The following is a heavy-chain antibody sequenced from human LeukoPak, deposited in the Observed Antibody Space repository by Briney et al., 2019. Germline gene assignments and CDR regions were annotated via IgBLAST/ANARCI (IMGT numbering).Heavy chain of an antibody. CDR1: GFTFSSYG. CDR3: ARDHVVVVAAISHFDY. D-gene: IGHD2-15*01. V-gene: IGHV3-23*01. Sequence: GGSLRLSCAASGFTFSSYGMSWVRQAPGKGLEWVSTISTGGGGTYYADSVKGRFTISRDNSKNTLYLQMNSLRAEDTAVYYCARDHVVVVAAISHFDYWGQGTLVTVSS. J-gene: IGHJ4*02. CDR2: ISTGGGGT.